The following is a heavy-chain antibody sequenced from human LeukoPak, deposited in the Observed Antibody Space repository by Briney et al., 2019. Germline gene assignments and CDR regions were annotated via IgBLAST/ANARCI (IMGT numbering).Heavy chain of an antibody. CDR1: GYTFTSYG. CDR3: ARVPITIFGVDPRFDP. Sequence: ASVKVSCKASGYTFTSYGIGWVRQAPGQGLEWMGWISAYNGNTNYAQKLQGRVTMTTDTSTSTAYMELRSLRSDDTAVYYCARVPITIFGVDPRFDPWGQGTLVTVSS. D-gene: IGHD3-3*01. J-gene: IGHJ5*02. CDR2: ISAYNGNT. V-gene: IGHV1-18*01.